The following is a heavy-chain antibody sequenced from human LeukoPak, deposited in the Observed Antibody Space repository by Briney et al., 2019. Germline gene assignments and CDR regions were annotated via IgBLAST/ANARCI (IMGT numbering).Heavy chain of an antibody. CDR2: INPSGGST. J-gene: IGHJ4*02. D-gene: IGHD3-10*01. CDR1: GYAFIGYY. Sequence: ASVKVSCKASGYAFIGYYMHWVRQAPGQGLEWMGIINPSGGSTSYAQKFQGRVTMTRDTSTSTVYMELSSLRSEDTAVYYCARADLVRGVYYWGQGTLVTVSS. V-gene: IGHV1-46*01. CDR3: ARADLVRGVYY.